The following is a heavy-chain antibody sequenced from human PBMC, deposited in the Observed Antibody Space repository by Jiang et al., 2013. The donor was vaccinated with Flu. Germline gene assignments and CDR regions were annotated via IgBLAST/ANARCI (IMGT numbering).Heavy chain of an antibody. CDR2: FDPEDGET. V-gene: IGHV1-24*01. CDR3: TTFRRSGGYGYWTSYFDY. J-gene: IGHJ4*02. CDR1: GYTLTELS. Sequence: SGAEVKKPGASVKVSCKVSGYTLTELSMHWVRQAPGKGLEWMGGFDPEDGETIYAQKFQGRVTMTEDTSTDTAYMELSSLRSEDTAVYYCTTFRRSGGYGYWTSYFDYWGQGTLVTVSS. D-gene: IGHD5-18*01.